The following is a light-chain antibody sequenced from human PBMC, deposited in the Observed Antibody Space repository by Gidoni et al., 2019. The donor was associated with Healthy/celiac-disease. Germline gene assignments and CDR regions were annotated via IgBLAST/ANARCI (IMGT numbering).Light chain of an antibody. Sequence: VTITSRASQSISSYLNLYQQKPGKAAKLLIYAASSVQSGVPSRFSGSGSGTDFTLIISSLQPEDFATYYCQQSYSTPRSFXQXTKLEIK. CDR1: QSISSY. CDR3: QQSYSTPRS. J-gene: IGKJ2*04. V-gene: IGKV1-39*01. CDR2: AAS.